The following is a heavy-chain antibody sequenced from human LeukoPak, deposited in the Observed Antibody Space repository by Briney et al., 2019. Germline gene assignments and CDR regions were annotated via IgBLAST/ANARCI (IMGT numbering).Heavy chain of an antibody. Sequence: GGSLRLSCAASEFTFSSYATSWVRQAPGKGLEWVSAISGSGGSTYYADSVKGRFTISRDNSKNTLYLQMNSLRAEDTAVYYCAKDGVTMVRGVIDYWGQGTLVTVSS. D-gene: IGHD3-10*01. V-gene: IGHV3-23*01. CDR2: ISGSGGST. CDR3: AKDGVTMVRGVIDY. J-gene: IGHJ4*02. CDR1: EFTFSSYA.